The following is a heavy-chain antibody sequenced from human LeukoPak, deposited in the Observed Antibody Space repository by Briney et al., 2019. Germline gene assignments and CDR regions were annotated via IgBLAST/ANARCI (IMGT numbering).Heavy chain of an antibody. J-gene: IGHJ4*02. CDR1: GFGFNTYG. Sequence: GRSLRFSCAASGFGFNTYGMHWVRQAPGKGLEWVALISNDGNNEYYGDSVRGRFAVSRDNSANTLYLQMNSLSPEDTAVYFCAKSGRFSSSSAPFDFWGQGTLVAVSS. CDR2: ISNDGNNE. CDR3: AKSGRFSSSSAPFDF. V-gene: IGHV3-30*18. D-gene: IGHD6-13*01.